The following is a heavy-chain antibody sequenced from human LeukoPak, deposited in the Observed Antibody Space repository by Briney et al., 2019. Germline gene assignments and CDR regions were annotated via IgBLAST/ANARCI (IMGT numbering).Heavy chain of an antibody. CDR2: IIPILGIA. CDR1: GGTFSSYA. J-gene: IGHJ4*02. V-gene: IGHV1-69*04. Sequence: SVKVSCKASGGTFSSYAISWVRQAPGQGLEWMGRIIPILGIANYAQKFQGRVTITADKSTSTAYMELSSLTSEDTAVYFCARGSSEEMATIAYWGQGTLVTVSS. D-gene: IGHD5-24*01. CDR3: ARGSSEEMATIAY.